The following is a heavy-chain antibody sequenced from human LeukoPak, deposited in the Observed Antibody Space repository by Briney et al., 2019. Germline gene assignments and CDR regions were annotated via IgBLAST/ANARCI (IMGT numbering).Heavy chain of an antibody. Sequence: GRSLRLSCAASGFTFSNAWMSWVRQAPGKGLEWVGRIKSKTDGGTTDYAAPVKGRFTISRDDSKNTLYLQMNSLKTEDTAVYYCTTPPGSLYYYDSSGYYHIDYWGQGTLVTVSS. CDR2: IKSKTDGGTT. D-gene: IGHD3-22*01. J-gene: IGHJ4*02. CDR3: TTPPGSLYYYDSSGYYHIDY. V-gene: IGHV3-15*01. CDR1: GFTFSNAW.